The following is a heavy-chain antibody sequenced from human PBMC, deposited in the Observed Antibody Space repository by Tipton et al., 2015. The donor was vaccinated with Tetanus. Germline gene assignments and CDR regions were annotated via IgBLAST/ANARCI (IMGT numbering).Heavy chain of an antibody. CDR1: GFIFSSYG. J-gene: IGHJ4*02. V-gene: IGHV3-33*01. Sequence: SLRLSCAASGFIFSSYGIPWVRQAPGKGLEWVAVSWYDGTDKYYADSVKGRLTISRDNSKNTLYLQMNSLRAGDTAVYYCAREADCSGGSCFSGDFDNWGQGTQVTVSS. CDR3: AREADCSGGSCFSGDFDN. D-gene: IGHD2-15*01. CDR2: SWYDGTDK.